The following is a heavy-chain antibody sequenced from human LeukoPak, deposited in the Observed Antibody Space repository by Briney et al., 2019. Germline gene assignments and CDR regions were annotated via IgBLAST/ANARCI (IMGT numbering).Heavy chain of an antibody. CDR1: GFTVSSNY. V-gene: IGHV3-53*01. Sequence: GGPLRLSCAASGFTVSSNYMSWVRQAPGKGLEWVSVIYSGGSTYYADSVKGRFTISRDNSKNTLYLQMNSLRAEDTAVYYCARTTEGYCSSASCFGFSYSYYMDVWGKGTTVTISS. CDR2: IYSGGST. CDR3: ARTTEGYCSSASCFGFSYSYYMDV. J-gene: IGHJ6*03. D-gene: IGHD2-2*01.